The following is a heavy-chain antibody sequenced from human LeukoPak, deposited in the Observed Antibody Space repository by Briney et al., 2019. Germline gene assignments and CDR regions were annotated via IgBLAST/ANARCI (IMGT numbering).Heavy chain of an antibody. CDR2: IYCSGST. Sequence: SETLSLTCTVSGGSISSYYWSWIRQPPGKGLEWIGYIYCSGSTNYNPSLKSRVTISVDTSKNQFSLKLSSVTAADTAVYYCARGQYYYDSSGYENYFDYWGQGTLVTVSS. CDR3: ARGQYYYDSSGYENYFDY. V-gene: IGHV4-59*01. CDR1: GGSISSYY. J-gene: IGHJ4*02. D-gene: IGHD3-22*01.